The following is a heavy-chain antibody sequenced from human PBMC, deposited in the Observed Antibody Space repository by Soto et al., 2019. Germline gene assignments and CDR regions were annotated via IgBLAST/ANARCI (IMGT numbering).Heavy chain of an antibody. D-gene: IGHD6-6*01. V-gene: IGHV4-30-4*01. CDR1: GGSISSGDYY. CDR2: IYYSGST. Sequence: ASETLSLTCTVSGGSISSGDYYWSWIRQPPGKGLEWIGYIYYSGSTYYNPSLKSRVTISVDTSKNQFSLKLSSVSAADTAVYYCARASYSSSPNFDYWGQGTLVTVSS. CDR3: ARASYSSSPNFDY. J-gene: IGHJ4*02.